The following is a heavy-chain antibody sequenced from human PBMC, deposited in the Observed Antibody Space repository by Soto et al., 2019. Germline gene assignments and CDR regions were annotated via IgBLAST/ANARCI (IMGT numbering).Heavy chain of an antibody. V-gene: IGHV1-24*01. CDR1: GYTLTELS. CDR2: FDTEDGET. CDR3: ATRYYYDSSGYYLYAFDI. J-gene: IGHJ3*02. Sequence: ASVKVSWKVSGYTLTELSMHWVRQAPGKGLEWMGGFDTEDGETIYAQKFQGRVTMTEDTSTDKAYMEMSSLRSEDTAVYYCATRYYYDSSGYYLYAFDIWGQGTMVTVSS. D-gene: IGHD3-22*01.